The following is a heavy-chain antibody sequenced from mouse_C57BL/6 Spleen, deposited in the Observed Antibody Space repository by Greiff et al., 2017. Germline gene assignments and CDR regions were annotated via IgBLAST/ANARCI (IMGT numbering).Heavy chain of an antibody. V-gene: IGHV1-82*01. J-gene: IGHJ3*01. CDR1: GYAFSSSW. D-gene: IGHD4-1*01. CDR2: IYPGDGDT. Sequence: VQLQQSGPELVKPGASVKISCKASGYAFSSSWMNWVKQRPGKGLEWIGRIYPGDGDTNYNGKFKGKATLTADKSSSTAYMQLSSLTSEDSAVYFCTRKGAGGFAYWGQGTLVTVSA. CDR3: TRKGAGGFAY.